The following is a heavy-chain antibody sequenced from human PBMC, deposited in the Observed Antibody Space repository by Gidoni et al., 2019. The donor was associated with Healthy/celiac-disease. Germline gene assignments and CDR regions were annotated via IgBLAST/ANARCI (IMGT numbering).Heavy chain of an antibody. CDR1: GFTFSSYE. J-gene: IGHJ4*02. D-gene: IGHD3-3*01. CDR3: ARAYYDFWSGGHFDY. Sequence: EVQLVESGGGLVQPGGSLRLSCAASGFTFSSYEMNWVRQAPGKGLEWVSYISSSGSTIYYADSVKGRFTISRDNAKNSLYLQMNSLRAEDTAVYYCARAYYDFWSGGHFDYWGQGTLVTVSS. V-gene: IGHV3-48*03. CDR2: ISSSGSTI.